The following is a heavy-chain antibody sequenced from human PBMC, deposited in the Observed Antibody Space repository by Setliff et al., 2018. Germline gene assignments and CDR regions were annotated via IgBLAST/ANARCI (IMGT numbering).Heavy chain of an antibody. CDR1: GFTFSNYA. CDR3: ARDGGEY. D-gene: IGHD3-16*01. J-gene: IGHJ4*02. V-gene: IGHV3-23*01. Sequence: PGGSLRLSCAASGFTFSNYAMSWVRQAPGKGLEWVSAISNSGGGTYYADSVKGRFTISRDNSKNTLFLQMNSLRAEDTAVYYCARDGGEYWGQGTLVTVSS. CDR2: ISNSGGGT.